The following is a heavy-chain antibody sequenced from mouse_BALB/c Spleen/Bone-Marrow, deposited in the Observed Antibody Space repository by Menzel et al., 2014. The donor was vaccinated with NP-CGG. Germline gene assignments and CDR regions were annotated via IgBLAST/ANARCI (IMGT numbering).Heavy chain of an antibody. CDR3: ARARYGNFRSGMDY. Sequence: VKVVESGAELMKPGASVKISCKATGYTFSSYWLEWVIQRPGHGLEWIGEILPGSGSFNYNEKFKGKATFTADTSSNIDFLQLRRMTSEASAAYFCARARYGNFRSGMDYWGQGTLVTVSS. CDR1: GYTFSSYW. CDR2: ILPGSGSF. V-gene: IGHV1-9*01. J-gene: IGHJ4*01. D-gene: IGHD2-1*01.